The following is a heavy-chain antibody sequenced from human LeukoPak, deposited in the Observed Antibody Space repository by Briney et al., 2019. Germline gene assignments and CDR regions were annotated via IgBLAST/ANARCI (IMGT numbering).Heavy chain of an antibody. Sequence: PSETLSLTCTISGGSISSYYWSWIREPAGKGLEWIGRVYSSGSTNYNPSLKSRVTISVDKSKNQFSLKLSSVTAADTAVYYCARRSGSYPYYFDYWGQGTLVTVSS. D-gene: IGHD1-26*01. J-gene: IGHJ4*02. V-gene: IGHV4-4*07. CDR1: GGSISSYY. CDR3: ARRSGSYPYYFDY. CDR2: VYSSGST.